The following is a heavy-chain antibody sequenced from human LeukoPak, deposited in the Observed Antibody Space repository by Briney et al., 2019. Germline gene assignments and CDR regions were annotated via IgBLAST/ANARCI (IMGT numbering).Heavy chain of an antibody. J-gene: IGHJ4*02. D-gene: IGHD4-17*01. Sequence: GGSLRLSCAASGFTFSSYWMTWVRQAPGKGLEWVSAISGSGGSTYYADSVKGRFTISRDNSKNTLYLQMNSLRAEDTAVYYCAKDHPPYGDYSFDYWGQGTLVTVSS. CDR3: AKDHPPYGDYSFDY. CDR2: ISGSGGST. CDR1: GFTFSSYW. V-gene: IGHV3-23*01.